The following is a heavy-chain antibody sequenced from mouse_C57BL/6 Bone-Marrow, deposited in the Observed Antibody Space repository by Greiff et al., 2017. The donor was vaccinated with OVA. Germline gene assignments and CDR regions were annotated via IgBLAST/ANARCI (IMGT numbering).Heavy chain of an antibody. D-gene: IGHD2-5*01. CDR1: GYTFPSSW. Sequence: QVQLQQPGAELLMPGVSVKLSCKASGYTFPSSWMHWVKQRPGQGLEWIGEIDPSDSYTNYNQKFKGKSTLTVDKSSSTAYMQLSSLTSEDSAVYYCASSYYSNYEGYFDYWGQGTTLTVSS. V-gene: IGHV1-69*01. CDR2: IDPSDSYT. J-gene: IGHJ2*01. CDR3: ASSYYSNYEGYFDY.